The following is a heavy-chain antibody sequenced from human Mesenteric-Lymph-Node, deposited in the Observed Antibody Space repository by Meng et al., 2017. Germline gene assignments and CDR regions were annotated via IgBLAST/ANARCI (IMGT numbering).Heavy chain of an antibody. Sequence: GSLRLSCTVSGGSISSSSYYWGWIRQPPGKGLEWIGSIYYSGSTYYNPSLKSRVTISVDTSKNQFSLKLSSVTAADTAVYYCARIRSEKYYDILTGYPTELDYWGQGTLVTVSS. CDR1: GGSISSSSYY. D-gene: IGHD3-9*01. CDR2: IYYSGST. CDR3: ARIRSEKYYDILTGYPTELDY. J-gene: IGHJ4*02. V-gene: IGHV4-39*07.